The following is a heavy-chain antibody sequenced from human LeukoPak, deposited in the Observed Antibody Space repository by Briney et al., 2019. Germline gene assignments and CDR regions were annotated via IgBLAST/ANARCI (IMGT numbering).Heavy chain of an antibody. V-gene: IGHV3-21*01. CDR2: ISPTGTDR. CDR3: ATETIGRHYDY. D-gene: IGHD1-14*01. J-gene: IGHJ4*02. CDR1: GFTFSSCG. Sequence: PGGSLRLSCAASGFTFSSCGFNWVRQAPGKGLEWVSSISPTGTDRYYADSVRGRFTISRDNAKNSMYLQMDSLRDEDTAVYYCATETIGRHYDYWGQGTLLTVSS.